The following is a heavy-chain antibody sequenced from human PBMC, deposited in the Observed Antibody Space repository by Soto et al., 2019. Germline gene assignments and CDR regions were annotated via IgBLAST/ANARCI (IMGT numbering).Heavy chain of an antibody. J-gene: IGHJ4*02. CDR2: ISAYNGNT. D-gene: IGHD3-3*01. V-gene: IGHV1-18*01. CDR3: ARDMRFLEWLPSLDY. CDR1: GYTFTSYG. Sequence: ASLKVSCKASGYTFTSYGISWVRQAPGQGLEWMGWISAYNGNTNYAQKLQGRVTMTTDTSTSTAYMELRSLRSDDTAVYYCARDMRFLEWLPSLDYWGQGTLVTVSS.